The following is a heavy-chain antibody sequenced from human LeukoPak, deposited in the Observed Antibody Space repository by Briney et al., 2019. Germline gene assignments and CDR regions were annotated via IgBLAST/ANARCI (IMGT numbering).Heavy chain of an antibody. J-gene: IGHJ4*02. CDR1: GGTFSSYA. V-gene: IGHV1-69*04. CDR2: IIPTLGIA. CDR3: ARDRGSGSADY. D-gene: IGHD3-10*01. Sequence: SVKVSCKASGGTFSSYAISWVRQAPGQGLEWMGRIIPTLGIANYAQKFQGRVTITADKSTSTAYMELSSLRSEDTAVYYCARDRGSGSADYWGQGTLVTVSS.